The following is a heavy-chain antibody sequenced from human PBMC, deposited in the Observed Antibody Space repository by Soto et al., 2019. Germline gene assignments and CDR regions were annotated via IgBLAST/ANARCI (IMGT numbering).Heavy chain of an antibody. D-gene: IGHD3-22*01. CDR1: GCTFSDYY. CDR2: LSSSDNII. J-gene: IGHJ4*02. V-gene: IGHV3-11*01. CDR3: ARALGSYDSSGYFDS. Sequence: SRRLSGAAAGCTFSDYYMSLIRQAPGKGLEWVAYLSSSDNIIYYADSVKGRFTISRDNAKKALYLQMNSLRDEETAVYYCARALGSYDSSGYFDSWRRGTLGIVSS.